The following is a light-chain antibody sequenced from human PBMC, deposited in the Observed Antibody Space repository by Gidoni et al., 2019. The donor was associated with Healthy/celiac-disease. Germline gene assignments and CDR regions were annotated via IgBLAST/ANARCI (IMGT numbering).Light chain of an antibody. J-gene: IGLJ3*02. CDR2: SHN. CDR3: AAWDDSLNGLWV. V-gene: IGLV1-44*01. CDR1: SSNIGSNT. Sequence: QSVLTQPPSASGTPGQRVTISCSGSSSNIGSNTVTWYQPLPGTAPKLLIYSHNQRPSGVPDRFSGSKSGTSASLAISGLQSEDEADYYCAAWDDSLNGLWVFGGGTKLTVL.